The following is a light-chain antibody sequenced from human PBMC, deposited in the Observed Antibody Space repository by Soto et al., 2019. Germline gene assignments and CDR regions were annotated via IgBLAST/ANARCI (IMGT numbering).Light chain of an antibody. CDR3: PQADTYPLT. J-gene: IGKJ4*01. CDR2: AAS. V-gene: IGKV1-12*01. Sequence: DIQMTQSPSSVSASVGDRVTITCRASQGISSWVAWYQQKPGKAPNLLIYAASSLQSGVPSRFSGSGSGTEFTLTISSLQPEDFATYYCPQADTYPLTFGGGTKVAIK. CDR1: QGISSW.